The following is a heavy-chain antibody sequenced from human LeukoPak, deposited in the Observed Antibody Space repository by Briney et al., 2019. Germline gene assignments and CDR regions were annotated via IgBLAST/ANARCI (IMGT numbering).Heavy chain of an antibody. CDR3: ASLYCSSISCYADY. D-gene: IGHD2-2*01. CDR2: IYYSGST. V-gene: IGHV4-59*01. Sequence: PSETLSLTCTVSGGSISSYYWSWIRQPPGKGLEWIGYIYYSGSTNYNPSLKGRVTISVDTSKNQFSLKLSSVTAADTAVYYCASLYCSSISCYADYWGQGTLVTVSS. J-gene: IGHJ4*02. CDR1: GGSISSYY.